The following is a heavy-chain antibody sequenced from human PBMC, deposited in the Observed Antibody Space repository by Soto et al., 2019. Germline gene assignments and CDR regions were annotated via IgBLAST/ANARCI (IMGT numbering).Heavy chain of an antibody. CDR3: ARQTSNQSLVTSSLFVV. V-gene: IGHV4-39*01. CDR1: GDSITNSIYY. CDR2: FIYGGPT. J-gene: IGHJ4*01. Sequence: PSETLSLTCSVSGDSITNSIYYWGWIRQSPVKGLVWIGSFIYGGPTYYSLSLESRVSISADTSKNQFSLRLNSVTAADKAIYFCARQTSNQSLVTSSLFVVWGHGALVTVSS. D-gene: IGHD2-21*02.